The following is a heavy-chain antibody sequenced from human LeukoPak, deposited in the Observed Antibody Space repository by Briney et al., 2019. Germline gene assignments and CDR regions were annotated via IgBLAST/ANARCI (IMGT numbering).Heavy chain of an antibody. CDR2: IYYSGST. Sequence: SETLSLTCTVSGGSISSYYWSWIRQPPGKGLEWIGYIYYSGSTNYNPSLKSRVTISVDTSKNQFSLKLSSVTAADTAVYYCARDRVEMATTFRDYYYYYMDVWGKGTTVTISS. V-gene: IGHV4-59*01. CDR3: ARDRVEMATTFRDYYYYYMDV. CDR1: GGSISSYY. D-gene: IGHD5-24*01. J-gene: IGHJ6*03.